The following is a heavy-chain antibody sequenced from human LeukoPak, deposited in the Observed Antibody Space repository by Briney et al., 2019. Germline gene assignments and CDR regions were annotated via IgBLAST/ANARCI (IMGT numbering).Heavy chain of an antibody. J-gene: IGHJ4*02. V-gene: IGHV3-23*01. CDR2: IVGNGGGI. Sequence: GGSLRLSCAASGFSFSNYAMNWVRQAPGKGLEWVSVIVGNGGGIHYADSVKGRFTISRDNYKSTLYLQMNSLRAEDTAVYYCAKDRIPDGKYSIDFWGQGTLVTVSS. CDR3: AKDRIPDGKYSIDF. CDR1: GFSFSNYA. D-gene: IGHD5-24*01.